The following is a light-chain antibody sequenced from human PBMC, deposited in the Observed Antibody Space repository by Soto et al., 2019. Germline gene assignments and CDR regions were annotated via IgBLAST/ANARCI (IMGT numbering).Light chain of an antibody. CDR3: QQSYNTPLT. Sequence: IEVTPSPSYLSASLGDRVTITCRASQTIGTYVNWYRQKSGAAPELLIYDASTLQSGVPSRFRGGASGTDFTLTISSLQLDDFATYYCQQSYNTPLTFGQGTKVDIK. CDR2: DAS. CDR1: QTIGTY. V-gene: IGKV1-39*01. J-gene: IGKJ1*01.